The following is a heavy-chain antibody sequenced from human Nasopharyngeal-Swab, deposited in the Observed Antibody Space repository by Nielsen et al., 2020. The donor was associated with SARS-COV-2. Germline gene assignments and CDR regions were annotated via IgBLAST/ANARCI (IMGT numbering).Heavy chain of an antibody. Sequence: SVKVSCKASGGTFSSYAISWVRQAPGQGLEWMGGIIPIFGTANYAQKFQGRVTITADESTSTAYMELSSLRSEDTAVYYCARTIRGLEWLFLFDPWGQGTLVTVSS. D-gene: IGHD3-3*01. CDR3: ARTIRGLEWLFLFDP. V-gene: IGHV1-69*13. CDR2: IIPIFGTA. J-gene: IGHJ5*02. CDR1: GGTFSSYA.